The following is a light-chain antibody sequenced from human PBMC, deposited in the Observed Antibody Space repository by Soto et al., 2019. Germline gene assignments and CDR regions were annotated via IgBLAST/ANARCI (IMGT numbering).Light chain of an antibody. CDR1: QSLSSGY. CDR3: QQYDTSPRT. V-gene: IGKV3-20*01. Sequence: EVVLTQSPGTLSLSLGERATLSCRASQSLSSGYLAWYQQKPGQAPRILIYAASSRATGIPDRFSGSGSGTDFSLTINRLEPEDSAVYYCQQYDTSPRTFGQGTKVDIK. J-gene: IGKJ1*01. CDR2: AAS.